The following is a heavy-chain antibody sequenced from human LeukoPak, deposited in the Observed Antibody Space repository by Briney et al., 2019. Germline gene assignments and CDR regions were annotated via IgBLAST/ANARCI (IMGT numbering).Heavy chain of an antibody. Sequence: GGSLKLSFPASEFTFSPFAMNWFRQPPGKALEGISYINTDSSDIHYADSVKGRFTISRDNARNTLFLQLSSLRAEDSAVYYCARDTFQPGLIDSWGQGTLVTVSS. CDR2: INTDSSDI. CDR3: ARDTFQPGLIDS. J-gene: IGHJ4*02. V-gene: IGHV3-21*05. D-gene: IGHD2-2*01. CDR1: EFTFSPFA.